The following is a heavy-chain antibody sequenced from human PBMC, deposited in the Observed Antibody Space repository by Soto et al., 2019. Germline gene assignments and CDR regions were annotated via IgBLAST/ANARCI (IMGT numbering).Heavy chain of an antibody. CDR3: ARAWQWLENDAFDI. D-gene: IGHD6-19*01. CDR2: IIPILGIA. Sequence: QVQLVQSGAEVKKPGSSVKVSCKASGGTFSSYTISWVRQAPGQGLEWMGRIIPILGIANYAQKFQGRVTXXAXKXKSTAYMELSSLRSEDTAVYYCARAWQWLENDAFDIWGQGTMVTVSS. CDR1: GGTFSSYT. J-gene: IGHJ3*02. V-gene: IGHV1-69*02.